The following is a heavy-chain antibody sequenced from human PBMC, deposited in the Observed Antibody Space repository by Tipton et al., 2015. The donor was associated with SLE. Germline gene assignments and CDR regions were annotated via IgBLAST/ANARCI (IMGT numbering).Heavy chain of an antibody. D-gene: IGHD3-22*01. CDR3: AKRGATYYYDSSGYDYFDY. J-gene: IGHJ4*02. V-gene: IGHV3-23*01. CDR2: ISSSGGYT. CDR1: GFTFSHYA. Sequence: SLRLSCAVSGFTFSHYAMGWVRQAPGKGLEWVSAISSSGGYTYYADSVQGRITVSRDHSRNTLYLQMNSLRAEDTAIYYCAKRGATYYYDSSGYDYFDYWGQGTQVTVSS.